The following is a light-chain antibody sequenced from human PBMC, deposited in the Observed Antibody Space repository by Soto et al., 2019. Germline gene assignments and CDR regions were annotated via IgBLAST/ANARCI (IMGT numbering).Light chain of an antibody. CDR2: DTS. CDR1: QSVGGF. V-gene: IGKV3-11*01. CDR3: QHRSNWPPMYT. Sequence: EIVLTQSPATLSLSPGERATLSCRASQSVGGFLAWYQQKSGQAPRLLIYDTSKRATGIPARFSGSGSATDFTLTISSLEPEDFAIYHCQHRSNWPPMYTFGQGTKLEIK. J-gene: IGKJ2*01.